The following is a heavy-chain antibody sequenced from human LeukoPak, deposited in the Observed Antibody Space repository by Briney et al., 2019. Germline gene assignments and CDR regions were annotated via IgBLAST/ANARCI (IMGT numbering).Heavy chain of an antibody. Sequence: SETLSLTCAVYGGSFSGYYWSWIRQPPGKGLEWIGEINHSGSTNYNPSLKSRVTTSVDTSKNQFSLKLSSVTAADTAVYYCARQERWLQLGYWGQGTLVTVSS. V-gene: IGHV4-34*01. CDR3: ARQERWLQLGY. J-gene: IGHJ4*02. CDR2: INHSGST. CDR1: GGSFSGYY. D-gene: IGHD5-24*01.